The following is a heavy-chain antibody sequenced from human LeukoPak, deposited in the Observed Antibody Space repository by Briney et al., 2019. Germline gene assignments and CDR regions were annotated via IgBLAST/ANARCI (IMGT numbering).Heavy chain of an antibody. CDR1: GFTFSDYY. J-gene: IGHJ6*02. CDR3: ARDLVATIIKTACGMDV. V-gene: IGHV3-11*01. Sequence: SGGSLRPSCAASGFTFSDYYMSWIRQAPGKGLEWVSYISSSGSTIYYADSVKGRFTISRDNAKNSLYLQMNSLRAEDTAVYYCARDLVATIIKTACGMDVWGQGTTVTVSS. D-gene: IGHD5-12*01. CDR2: ISSSGSTI.